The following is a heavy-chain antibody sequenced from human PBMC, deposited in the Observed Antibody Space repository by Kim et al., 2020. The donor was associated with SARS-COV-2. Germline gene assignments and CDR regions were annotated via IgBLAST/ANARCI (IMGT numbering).Heavy chain of an antibody. D-gene: IGHD3-10*01. J-gene: IGHJ4*02. CDR1: GFTFDDYA. CDR3: ARDIAHYYGSGSYFGY. CDR2: INWNSGST. Sequence: GGSLRLSCAASGFTFDDYAMHWVRQPPGKGLEWVSGINWNSGSTRYADPVKGRVNISRDNARNSLYLEMNSLRAEDTALYFCARDIAHYYGSGSYFGYWGQGNQVTLSS. V-gene: IGHV3-9*01.